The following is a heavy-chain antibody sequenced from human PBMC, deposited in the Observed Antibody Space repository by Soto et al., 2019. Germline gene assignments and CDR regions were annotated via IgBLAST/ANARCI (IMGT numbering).Heavy chain of an antibody. J-gene: IGHJ4*02. CDR1: GFTVSSNY. CDR2: IYSGGST. Sequence: EVQLVESGGGLIQPGGSLRLSCAASGFTVSSNYMSWVRQAPGKGLEWVSVIYSGGSTYYADSVKGRFTISRDNSKNTLYLQMNSLRAEDTAVYYCARDSDYYDSSGTTGGYWGQGTLVTVSS. CDR3: ARDSDYYDSSGTTGGY. D-gene: IGHD3-22*01. V-gene: IGHV3-53*01.